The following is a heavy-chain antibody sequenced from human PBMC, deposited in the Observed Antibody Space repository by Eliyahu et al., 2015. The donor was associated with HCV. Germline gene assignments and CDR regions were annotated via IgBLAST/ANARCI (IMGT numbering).Heavy chain of an antibody. J-gene: IGHJ4*02. D-gene: IGHD3-22*01. CDR2: ISPYNDNT. Sequence: QVQLVQSGTEMKKPGTSVKVSCKASGYTFTSYHITWVRQAPGQGLEWMGWISPYNDNTNYAQNLQGRVTMTTDPSTSTAYMELRSLRSDDTAVYFCARGGPYYSDSGYKYFFDFWGQGTLVTVSS. CDR3: ARGGPYYSDSGYKYFFDF. CDR1: GYTFTSYH. V-gene: IGHV1-18*04.